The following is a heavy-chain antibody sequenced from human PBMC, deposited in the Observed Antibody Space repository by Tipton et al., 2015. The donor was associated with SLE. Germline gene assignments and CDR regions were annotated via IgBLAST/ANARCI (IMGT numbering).Heavy chain of an antibody. J-gene: IGHJ4*02. D-gene: IGHD5-24*01. CDR2: ISYDGSNK. CDR1: GFTFSSYA. V-gene: IGHV3-30*04. CDR3: ARERRGYFDY. Sequence: RSLRLSCAASGFTFSSYAMHWVRQAPGKGLEWVAVISYDGSNKYYADFVKGRFTISRDNSKNTLYLQMNSLRAEDTAVYYCARERRGYFDYWGQGTLVTVSS.